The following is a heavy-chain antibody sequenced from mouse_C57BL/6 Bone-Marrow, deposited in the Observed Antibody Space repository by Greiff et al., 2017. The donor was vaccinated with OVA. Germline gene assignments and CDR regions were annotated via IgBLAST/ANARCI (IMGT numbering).Heavy chain of an antibody. J-gene: IGHJ1*03. D-gene: IGHD5-5*01. CDR3: YRHWYFDV. CDR2: IDPENGDT. CDR1: GFNIKDDD. Sequence: EVQLQQSGAELVRPGASVKLSCTASGFNIKDDDMHWVKQRPEQGLEWIGWIDPENGDTEYASKFQGKATITADTSSNTAYLQLSSLTSEDTAVYYCYRHWYFDVWGTGTTVTVSS. V-gene: IGHV14-4*01.